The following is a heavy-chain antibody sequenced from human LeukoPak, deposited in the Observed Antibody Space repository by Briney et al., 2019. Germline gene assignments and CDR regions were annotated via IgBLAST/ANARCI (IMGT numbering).Heavy chain of an antibody. J-gene: IGHJ5*02. V-gene: IGHV4-31*03. Sequence: SETLSLTCTVSGGSISSGGYYWSWIRQHPGKGLEWIGYIYYSGSTYYNPSLKSRVTISVDTSKNQFSLKLSSVTAADTAVYYCASLAMNWFDPWGQGTLVTVSS. CDR3: ASLAMNWFDP. CDR2: IYYSGST. CDR1: GGSISSGGYY.